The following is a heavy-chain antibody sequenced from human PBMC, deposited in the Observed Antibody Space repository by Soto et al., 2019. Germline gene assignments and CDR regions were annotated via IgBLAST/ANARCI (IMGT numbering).Heavy chain of an antibody. J-gene: IGHJ4*02. Sequence: SLRLSCAASGFTFSSYAMSWVRQAPGKGLEWVSAISGSGGSTYYADSVKGRFTISRDNSKNTLYLQMNSLRAEDTAVYYCAKDPSGTYCSGGSCPRWGQGTLVTVSS. CDR3: AKDPSGTYCSGGSCPR. CDR2: ISGSGGST. CDR1: GFTFSSYA. V-gene: IGHV3-23*01. D-gene: IGHD2-15*01.